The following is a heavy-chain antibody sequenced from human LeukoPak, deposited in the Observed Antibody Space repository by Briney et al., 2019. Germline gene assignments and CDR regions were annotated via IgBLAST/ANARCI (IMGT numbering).Heavy chain of an antibody. CDR2: ISSSGGST. J-gene: IGHJ4*02. CDR1: GFTFSSYA. CDR3: VKLGGQQLVF. D-gene: IGHD6-13*01. Sequence: GGSLRLSCSASGFTFSSYAMHWVRQAPGKGLEYVSAISSSGGSTYYADSVKGRFTISRDKSKNTLYLQMSSLRAEDAAVYYCVKLGGQQLVFWGQGTLVTVSS. V-gene: IGHV3-64D*06.